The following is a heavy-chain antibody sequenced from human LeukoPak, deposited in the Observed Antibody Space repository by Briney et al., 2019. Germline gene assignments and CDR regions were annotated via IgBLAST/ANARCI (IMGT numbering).Heavy chain of an antibody. CDR3: ARDDIAAAAVLDY. V-gene: IGHV3-33*01. Sequence: GRSLRLSCAASGFTFSSYGMHWVRQAPGKGLEWVAVIWYDGSNKYYADSVKGRFTISRDNSKNTLYLQMNSLRAEDTAVYYCARDDIAAAAVLDYWGQGTLVPVSS. CDR2: IWYDGSNK. CDR1: GFTFSSYG. D-gene: IGHD6-13*01. J-gene: IGHJ4*02.